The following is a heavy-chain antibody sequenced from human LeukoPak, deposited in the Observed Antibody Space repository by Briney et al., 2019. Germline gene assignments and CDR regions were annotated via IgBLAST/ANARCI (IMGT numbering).Heavy chain of an antibody. Sequence: RTGGSLRLSCAASGFTVSGNYMSWVRQAPGKGLEWVSVIYSGGSTYYADSVKGRFTISRDNSKNTLYLQMNSLRAEDTAVYYCAREGNYYDSSGAFDIWGQGTMVTVSS. CDR1: GFTVSGNY. V-gene: IGHV3-53*01. J-gene: IGHJ3*02. CDR2: IYSGGST. D-gene: IGHD3-22*01. CDR3: AREGNYYDSSGAFDI.